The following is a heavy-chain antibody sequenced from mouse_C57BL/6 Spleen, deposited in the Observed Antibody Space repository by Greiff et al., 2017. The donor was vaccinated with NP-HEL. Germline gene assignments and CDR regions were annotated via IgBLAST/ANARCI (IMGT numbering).Heavy chain of an antibody. CDR1: GYSITSGYY. CDR2: ISYDGSN. V-gene: IGHV3-6*01. D-gene: IGHD1-1*01. CDR3: ARDFYYYGSSSAMDY. J-gene: IGHJ4*01. Sequence: EVKLQESGPGLVKPSQSLSLTCSVTGYSITSGYYWNWIRQFPGNKLEWMGYISYDGSNNYNPSLKNRISITRDTSKNQFFLKLNSVTTEDTATYYCARDFYYYGSSSAMDYWGQGTSVTVSS.